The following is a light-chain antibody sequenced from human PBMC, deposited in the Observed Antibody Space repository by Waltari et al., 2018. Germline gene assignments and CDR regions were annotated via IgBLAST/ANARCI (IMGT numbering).Light chain of an antibody. V-gene: IGKV3-11*01. J-gene: IGKJ5*01. Sequence: EIVLTQSPGTLSLSPGEGVTLSCRASKSVRNSLSWYQQKPGPAPRPLIHDTSNRATGIPARCSGSGSGTDFTLTISSLEPEDFAVYYCQQRSNFGQGTRLDI. CDR1: KSVRNS. CDR3: QQRSN. CDR2: DTS.